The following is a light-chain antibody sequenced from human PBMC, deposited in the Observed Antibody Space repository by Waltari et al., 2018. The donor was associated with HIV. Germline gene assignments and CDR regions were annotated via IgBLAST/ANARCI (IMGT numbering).Light chain of an antibody. CDR2: EVS. CDR1: DSDFGFYNF. Sequence: SALTQPASVSGFPGQSITISCTGADSDFGFYNFVSWYQQHPGKAPKLMIYEVSNRPSGVSNRFSGSKSGNTASLTISGLQAEDEADYYCSSYTSSSTLVFGTGTKVTVL. V-gene: IGLV2-14*01. CDR3: SSYTSSSTLV. J-gene: IGLJ1*01.